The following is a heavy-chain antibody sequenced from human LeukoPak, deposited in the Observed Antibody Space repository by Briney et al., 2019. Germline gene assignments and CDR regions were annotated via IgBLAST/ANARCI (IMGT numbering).Heavy chain of an antibody. CDR2: IYSSGST. CDR1: GGSISSYD. Sequence: PSETLSLTCTVSGGSISSYDWSWIRQPPGKGLEWIAYIYSSGSTNYNPSLKSRVTRSVDTSKNQFSLKLSSVTAADSAVYYCAGLNYGRRDYYYYYYMDVWGKGTTVTVPS. CDR3: AGLNYGRRDYYYYYYMDV. D-gene: IGHD3-10*01. V-gene: IGHV4-4*09. J-gene: IGHJ6*03.